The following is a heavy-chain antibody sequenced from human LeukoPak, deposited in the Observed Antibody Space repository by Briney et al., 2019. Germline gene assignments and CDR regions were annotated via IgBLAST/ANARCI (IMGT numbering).Heavy chain of an antibody. CDR2: IYYSGST. D-gene: IGHD3-16*02. J-gene: IGHJ4*02. CDR3: ASGYDYGWGSYRRGGLDY. V-gene: IGHV4-59*08. CDR1: GGSISSYY. Sequence: SETLSLTCTVSGGSISSYYWSWIRQPPGKGLEWIGYIYYSGSTNYNPSLKSRVTISVDTSKNQFSLKLSSVTAADTAVYYCASGYDYGWGSYRRGGLDYWGQGTLVTVSS.